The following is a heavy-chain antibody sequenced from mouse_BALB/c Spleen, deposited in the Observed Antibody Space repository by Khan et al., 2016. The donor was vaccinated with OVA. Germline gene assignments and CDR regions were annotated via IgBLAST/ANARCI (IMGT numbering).Heavy chain of an antibody. Sequence: EVQLQESGPGLVKPSQSLSLTCTVTGHSITSEYTWNWIRQFPGNKLEWMGFISYSGNTRYNPSLKSRISITRDTSKNQFFLQLNSVISEDTATYYCARKDYYDYDPFPYWGQGTLVTVSA. CDR1: GHSITSEYT. J-gene: IGHJ3*01. D-gene: IGHD2-4*01. CDR2: ISYSGNT. V-gene: IGHV3-2*02. CDR3: ARKDYYDYDPFPY.